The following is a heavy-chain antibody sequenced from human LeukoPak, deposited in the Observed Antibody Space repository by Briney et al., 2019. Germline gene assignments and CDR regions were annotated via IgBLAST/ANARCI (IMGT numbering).Heavy chain of an antibody. J-gene: IGHJ4*02. D-gene: IGHD6-19*01. CDR2: TYYRSKWYN. V-gene: IGHV6-1*01. CDR1: GDSVSSNSAA. CDR3: ARDRALPFLTIAVAGEEVHYYFDY. Sequence: SQTLSLTCAISGDSVSSNSAAWNWIRQSPSRGLEWLGRTYYRSKWYNDYAVSVKSRITINPDTSKNQISLQLNSVTPEDTAVYYCARDRALPFLTIAVAGEEVHYYFDYWGQGTLVTVSS.